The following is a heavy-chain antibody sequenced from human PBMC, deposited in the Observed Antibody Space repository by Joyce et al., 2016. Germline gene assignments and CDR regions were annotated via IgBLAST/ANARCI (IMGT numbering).Heavy chain of an antibody. CDR2: ISYDGRNK. CDR3: AKDRSSSSWFSLDY. Sequence: QVQLVESGGGVVQPGRSLRLSCAASGFTFSTYGMPWVRQAPGKGLEWVAVISYDGRNKYYADPVKGRFTISRDNSKNTLYLQMNSLRAEDTALYYCAKDRSSSSWFSLDYWGQGTLVTVSS. V-gene: IGHV3-30*18. J-gene: IGHJ4*02. D-gene: IGHD2-2*01. CDR1: GFTFSTYG.